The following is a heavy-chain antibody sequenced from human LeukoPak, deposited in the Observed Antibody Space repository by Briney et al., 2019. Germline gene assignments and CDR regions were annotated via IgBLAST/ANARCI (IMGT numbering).Heavy chain of an antibody. CDR3: AKGNVPITMIVRMDV. D-gene: IGHD3-22*01. J-gene: IGHJ6*04. Sequence: GGSLRLSCAASGFTFSSYAMSWVRQAPGKGLEWVSAISGSGGSTDYADSVKGRFTISRDNSKNTLYLQMNSLRAEDTAVYYCAKGNVPITMIVRMDVWGKGTTVTVSS. CDR2: ISGSGGST. CDR1: GFTFSSYA. V-gene: IGHV3-23*01.